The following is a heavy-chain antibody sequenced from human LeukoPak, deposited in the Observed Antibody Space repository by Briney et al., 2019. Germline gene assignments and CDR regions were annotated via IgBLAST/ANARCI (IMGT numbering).Heavy chain of an antibody. CDR2: IIPIFGTA. Sequence: ASVKVSCKASGGTFSSYAISWVRQAPGQGLEWMGRIIPIFGTANYAQKFQGRVTITTDESTSTAYMELSSLRSEDTAVYYCAREGTDSSSWYRYYYYYVDVWGKGTTVTVSS. CDR1: GGTFSSYA. CDR3: AREGTDSSSWYRYYYYYVDV. D-gene: IGHD6-13*01. J-gene: IGHJ6*03. V-gene: IGHV1-69*05.